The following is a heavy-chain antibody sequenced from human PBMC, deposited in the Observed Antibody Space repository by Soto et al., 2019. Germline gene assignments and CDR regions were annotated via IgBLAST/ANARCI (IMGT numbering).Heavy chain of an antibody. D-gene: IGHD3-9*01. V-gene: IGHV4-39*01. Sequence: PSETLSLTCTVSGGSISSSSYYWGWIRQPPGKGLEGIGSIYYRGSTYYNPSLKSRVTISVDTSKNQFSLKLSSVTAADTAVYYCARAPPEYYDILTWWGYEFDPWCQG. CDR2: IYYRGST. J-gene: IGHJ5*02. CDR1: GGSISSSSYY. CDR3: ARAPPEYYDILTWWGYEFDP.